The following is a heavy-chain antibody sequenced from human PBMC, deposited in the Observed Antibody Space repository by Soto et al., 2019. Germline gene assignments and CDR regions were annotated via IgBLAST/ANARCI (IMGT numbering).Heavy chain of an antibody. CDR1: GFTFSSYA. D-gene: IGHD3-10*01. V-gene: IGHV3-23*01. Sequence: EVQLLESGGGLVQPGGSLRLSCAASGFTFSSYAMSWVRQAPGKGLEWVSAISGSGGSTYYADSVKGRFTISRDNSKNTLYLQMNSLRAEDTAVYYCAKSRPRTRGVIISSLYYFDYWGQGTLVTVSS. CDR3: AKSRPRTRGVIISSLYYFDY. CDR2: ISGSGGST. J-gene: IGHJ4*02.